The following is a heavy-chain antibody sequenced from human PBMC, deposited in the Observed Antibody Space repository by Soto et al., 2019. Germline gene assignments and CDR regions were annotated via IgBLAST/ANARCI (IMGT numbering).Heavy chain of an antibody. CDR3: ARVGKTTYNWFDP. V-gene: IGHV5-10-1*01. Sequence: GESLKISCQGSGYSFTSYWISWVRQMPGKGLEWLGRLDPSDSYTNYSPSFQGHVTFSADKSISTAYLQWNSLKTSDTAMYYCARVGKTTYNWFDPWGQGTLVTVSS. CDR1: GYSFTSYW. CDR2: LDPSDSYT. D-gene: IGHD4-17*01. J-gene: IGHJ5*02.